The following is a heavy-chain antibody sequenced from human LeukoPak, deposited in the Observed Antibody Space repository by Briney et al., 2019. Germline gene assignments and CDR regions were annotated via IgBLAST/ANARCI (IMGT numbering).Heavy chain of an antibody. J-gene: IGHJ5*02. CDR1: DFLFSSYW. D-gene: IGHD3-10*01. CDR2: INTDGSAT. V-gene: IGHV3-74*03. CDR3: ARAQYGWSDP. Sequence: GGSLRLSCAVSDFLFSSYWMHWVRQAAGKGLVWVSRINTDGSATTYADSVKGRFTISRDNAKNTLYLQMKSLRAEDTAVYYCARAQYGWSDPWGQGRLVTV.